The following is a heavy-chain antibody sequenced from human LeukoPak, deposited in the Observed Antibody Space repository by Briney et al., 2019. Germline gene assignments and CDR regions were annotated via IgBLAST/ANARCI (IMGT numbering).Heavy chain of an antibody. CDR2: INPNSGGT. Sequence: ASVKVSCKASGYTFTGYYMLWVRQAPGQGLEWMGWINPNSGGTNYAQKFQGRVTMTRDTSISTAYMELSRLRSDDTAVYYCARDPGDGYCSGGSCYNDAFDIWGQGTMVTVSS. CDR3: ARDPGDGYCSGGSCYNDAFDI. V-gene: IGHV1-2*02. D-gene: IGHD2-15*01. CDR1: GYTFTGYY. J-gene: IGHJ3*02.